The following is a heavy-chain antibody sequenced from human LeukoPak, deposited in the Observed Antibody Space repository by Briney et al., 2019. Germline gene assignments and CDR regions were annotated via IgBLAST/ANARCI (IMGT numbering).Heavy chain of an antibody. J-gene: IGHJ4*02. CDR3: AREGAGRNDY. Sequence: GASVKVSCKASGYTLTGYYIHWVRQAPGQGLEWMGWINPNSGGTNYAQKFQGRVTMTRDTSINTAYMELSRLESDDSAVYYCAREGAGRNDYWGQGTLVTVSS. D-gene: IGHD1-1*01. CDR2: INPNSGGT. CDR1: GYTLTGYY. V-gene: IGHV1-2*02.